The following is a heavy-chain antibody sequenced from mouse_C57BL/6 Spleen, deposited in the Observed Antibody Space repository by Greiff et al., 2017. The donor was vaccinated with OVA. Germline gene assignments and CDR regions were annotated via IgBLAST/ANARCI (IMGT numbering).Heavy chain of an antibody. Sequence: QVQLQQPGAELVKPGASVKLSCKASGYTFTSYWMQWVKQRPGQGLEWIGELDPSDSYTNYNQKFKGKATLTVDTSSSTAYMQLSSLTSEDSAVYYCARSGNGNYNYAMDYWGQGTSVTVSS. V-gene: IGHV1-50*01. CDR3: ARSGNGNYNYAMDY. D-gene: IGHD2-1*01. CDR2: LDPSDSYT. CDR1: GYTFTSYW. J-gene: IGHJ4*01.